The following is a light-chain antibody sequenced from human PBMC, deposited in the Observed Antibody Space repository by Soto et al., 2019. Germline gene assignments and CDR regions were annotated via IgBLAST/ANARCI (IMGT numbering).Light chain of an antibody. J-gene: IGLJ1*01. Sequence: QSVLTQPPSVSEAPRQRVTISCSGSSSNIGNNAVNWYQQLPGKAPKLLIYYDDLLPSGVSDRFSGSKSGTSASLAISGLQSEDESDNHRAARDASLNGSVLGRAPMLTV. CDR2: YDD. V-gene: IGLV1-36*01. CDR1: SSNIGNNA. CDR3: AARDASLNGSV.